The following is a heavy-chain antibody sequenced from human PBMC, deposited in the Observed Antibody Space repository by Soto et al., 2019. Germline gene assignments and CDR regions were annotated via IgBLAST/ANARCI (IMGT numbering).Heavy chain of an antibody. Sequence: EVQLLESGGGLVQPGGSLRLSCVGSEFTFSNYAMNWVRQAPGEGPEWVSLISSSGGTTYYADSVKGRFTISRDNSKNTLYLQMNSLRAEDTAVYYCARAPVATYYFDYWGQGTLVTVSS. CDR3: ARAPVATYYFDY. V-gene: IGHV3-23*01. D-gene: IGHD5-12*01. CDR1: EFTFSNYA. CDR2: ISSSGGTT. J-gene: IGHJ4*02.